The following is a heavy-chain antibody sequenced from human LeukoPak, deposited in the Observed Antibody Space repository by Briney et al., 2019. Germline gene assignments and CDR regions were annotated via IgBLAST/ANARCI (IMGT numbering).Heavy chain of an antibody. Sequence: GGSLRLSCAASGFTFSSYAMNWVRQAPGKGLEWVSVISGSGGSTYYADSVKGRFTISRDNSKNTLYLQMNSLRAEDTAVYYCARKDLVVRGVIEGGVHWGQGTLVTVSS. J-gene: IGHJ4*02. CDR1: GFTFSSYA. D-gene: IGHD3-10*01. CDR3: ARKDLVVRGVIEGGVH. V-gene: IGHV3-23*01. CDR2: ISGSGGST.